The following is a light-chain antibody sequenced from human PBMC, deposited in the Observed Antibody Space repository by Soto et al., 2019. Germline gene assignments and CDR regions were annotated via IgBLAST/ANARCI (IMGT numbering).Light chain of an antibody. V-gene: IGKV3-15*01. CDR3: QQYKDWRT. Sequence: IVMTQSPATLSVSPGERATLSCRASQTIDNKLAWYQQRPGQAPRLLIYGASIRATGIPARFSGSGSGTEFTLTISGLQSEDFGVYYCQQYKDWRTSGQGTKVDIK. CDR1: QTIDNK. CDR2: GAS. J-gene: IGKJ1*01.